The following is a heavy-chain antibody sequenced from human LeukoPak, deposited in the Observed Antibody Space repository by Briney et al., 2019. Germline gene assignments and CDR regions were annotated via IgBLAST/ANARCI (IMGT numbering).Heavy chain of an antibody. D-gene: IGHD3-9*01. V-gene: IGHV3-53*01. CDR1: GFTVSSNY. J-gene: IGHJ4*02. Sequence: GSLRLSCAASGFTVSSNYMSWVRQAPGKGLKWVSVIYSGGSTYYADSVKGRFTISRDNSKNTLYLQMNSLRAEDTAVYYCARDILTGSIEVWGQGTLVTVSS. CDR3: ARDILTGSIEV. CDR2: IYSGGST.